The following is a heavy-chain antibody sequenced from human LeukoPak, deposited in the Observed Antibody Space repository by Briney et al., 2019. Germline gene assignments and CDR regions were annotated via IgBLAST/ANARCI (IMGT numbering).Heavy chain of an antibody. CDR3: GRAVTVDDTGDYFDF. CDR1: GFTFSGYW. Sequence: GGSLRLSCAASGFTFSGYWMHWVRQVPGKGLEWVSRINLYGSSIRYTDSVKGRFHISRDQAKKTVYLQMNSYRAEDTAVYYCGRAVTVDDTGDYFDFWSQGTLVTVSS. J-gene: IGHJ4*02. CDR2: INLYGSSI. V-gene: IGHV3-74*01. D-gene: IGHD4-17*01.